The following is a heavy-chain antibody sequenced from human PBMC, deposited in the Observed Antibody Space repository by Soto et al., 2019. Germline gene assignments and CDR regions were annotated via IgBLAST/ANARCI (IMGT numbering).Heavy chain of an antibody. J-gene: IGHJ4*02. CDR2: IIPIFGTP. CDR1: GGTFSSYA. V-gene: IGHV1-69*12. Sequence: QVQLVQSGAEVKKRGSSVKVSCKAYGGTFSSYAINWVRQAPGQGLEWMGGIIPIFGTPNYAQKFQGRVTITADGSMSTAYMELSSLISEDTGVYYCARDPPSYYYDTSGYNWGQGTLVTVSS. CDR3: ARDPPSYYYDTSGYN. D-gene: IGHD3-22*01.